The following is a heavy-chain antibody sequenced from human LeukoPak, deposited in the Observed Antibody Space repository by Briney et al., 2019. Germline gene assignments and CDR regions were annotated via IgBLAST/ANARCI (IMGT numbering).Heavy chain of an antibody. J-gene: IGHJ6*02. D-gene: IGHD3-3*01. CDR3: ARNWYYDFWSGYYDYGMDV. V-gene: IGHV4-59*01. Sequence: PSETLSLTCTVSGGSISSYYWSWIRQPPGKGLEWIGYIYYSGSTNYNPSLKSRVTISVDTSKNQFSLKLSSVTAADTAVYYCARNWYYDFWSGYYDYGMDVWGQGTTVTASS. CDR1: GGSISSYY. CDR2: IYYSGST.